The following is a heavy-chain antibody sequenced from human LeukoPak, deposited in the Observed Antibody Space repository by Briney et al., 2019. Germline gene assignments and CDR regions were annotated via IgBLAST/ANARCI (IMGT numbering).Heavy chain of an antibody. D-gene: IGHD2-21*02. CDR2: ISRDGSKN. J-gene: IGHJ3*01. Sequence: GGSLRLSCAASEFTFGSYWMTWVRQAPGKGLAWVANISRDGSKNHFVDSVKGRFTISRDNAKNFLYLQMNSLRAEDTAVYFCARDSSPYCGDDCYFDAFDLWGQGTMVTVSS. V-gene: IGHV3-7*03. CDR3: ARDSSPYCGDDCYFDAFDL. CDR1: EFTFGSYW.